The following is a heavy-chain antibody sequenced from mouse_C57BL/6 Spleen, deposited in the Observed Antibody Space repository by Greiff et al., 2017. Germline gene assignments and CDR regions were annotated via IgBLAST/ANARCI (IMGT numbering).Heavy chain of an antibody. Sequence: QVQLKQPGAELVKPGASVKLSCKASGYTFTSYWMHWVKQRPGQGLEWIGMIHPNSGSTNYNEKFKSKATLTVDKSSSTAYMQLSSLTSEDSAVYYCASHLRGYFDYWGQGTTLTVSS. CDR1: GYTFTSYW. J-gene: IGHJ2*01. V-gene: IGHV1-64*01. CDR3: ASHLRGYFDY. CDR2: IHPNSGST.